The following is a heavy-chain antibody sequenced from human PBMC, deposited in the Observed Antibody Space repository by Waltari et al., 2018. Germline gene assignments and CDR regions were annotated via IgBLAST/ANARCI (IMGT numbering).Heavy chain of an antibody. CDR3: GGGPFPLTQRH. V-gene: IGHV4-34*01. CDR2: INHSGST. CDR1: GGSFSGYY. J-gene: IGHJ4*02. Sequence: QVQLQQWGAGLLKPSETLSLTCAVYGGSFSGYYWSWIRQPPGKGLEWIGEINHSGSTNYNPSLKSRVSVSVDTSRSQFSLTLTSVTAADTAVYYCGGGPFPLTQRHWGPGKLVIVSS.